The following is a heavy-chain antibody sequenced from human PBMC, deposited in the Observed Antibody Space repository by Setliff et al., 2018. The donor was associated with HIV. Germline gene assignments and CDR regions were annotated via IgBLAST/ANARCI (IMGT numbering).Heavy chain of an antibody. Sequence: ASVKVSCKASGGTFSSYAISWVRQAPGQGLEWMGWIHPSSGGTNYAQRFQGRVTMTRDTSTNTAYMELNSLTSDDTAVYYCARDLVVVAPYYCFDPWGQGTLVTVSS. V-gene: IGHV1-2*02. D-gene: IGHD2-15*01. CDR1: GGTFSSYA. CDR2: IHPSSGGT. J-gene: IGHJ5*02. CDR3: ARDLVVVAPYYCFDP.